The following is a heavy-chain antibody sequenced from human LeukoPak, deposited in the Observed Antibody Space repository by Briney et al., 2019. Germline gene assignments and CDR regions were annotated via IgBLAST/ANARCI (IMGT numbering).Heavy chain of an antibody. V-gene: IGHV3-21*01. CDR3: AREGDYYASGSYYNPADY. CDR1: GFTFSSYS. D-gene: IGHD3-10*01. J-gene: IGHJ4*02. CDR2: ISSSSSYI. Sequence: GGSLRLSCAASGFTFSSYSMNWVRQAPGKGLEWVSTISSSSSYIYYADSVKGRFTISRDNAKNSLYLQMNSLSAEDTAVYYCAREGDYYASGSYYNPADYWGQGTLVTVSS.